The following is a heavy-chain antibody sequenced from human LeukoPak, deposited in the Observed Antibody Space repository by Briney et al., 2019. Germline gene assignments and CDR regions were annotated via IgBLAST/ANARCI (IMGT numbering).Heavy chain of an antibody. CDR3: ARVAAGTGSYDY. Sequence: GGSLRLSCAASGLTLSSYWMHWVRQAPGKGLVWVARINTDGTTINYADSVKGRFTISRDKAQNTLYLQMNSLRVEDTAVYYCARVAAGTGSYDYWGQGTLVTVSS. D-gene: IGHD3-10*01. CDR2: INTDGTTI. J-gene: IGHJ4*02. V-gene: IGHV3-74*01. CDR1: GLTLSSYW.